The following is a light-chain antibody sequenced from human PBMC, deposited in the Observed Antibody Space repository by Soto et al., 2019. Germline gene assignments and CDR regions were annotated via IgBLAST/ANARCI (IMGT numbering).Light chain of an antibody. Sequence: AIRMTQSPSSFSASTGDRVTITCRASQGISSYLAWYQQKPGKAPKLLIYAASTLQSGVRSRFSGSGSGTDFTLTISCLQSEDFANYYCQQYYSYPPTFGQGTKVEIK. CDR1: QGISSY. J-gene: IGKJ1*01. V-gene: IGKV1-8*01. CDR3: QQYYSYPPT. CDR2: AAS.